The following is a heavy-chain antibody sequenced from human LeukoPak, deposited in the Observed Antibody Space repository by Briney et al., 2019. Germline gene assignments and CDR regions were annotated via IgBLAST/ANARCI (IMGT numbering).Heavy chain of an antibody. Sequence: ASVKVSCKASGYTFTSFFMHWVRQAPGQGLEWMGIINPRGGSATSAQKFQGRVTMTRDTSTSTVYMELSSLRSEDTAVYYCASSYYDSRDYWGQGTLVTVSS. J-gene: IGHJ4*02. CDR2: INPRGGSA. CDR1: GYTFTSFF. D-gene: IGHD3-22*01. CDR3: ASSYYDSRDY. V-gene: IGHV1-46*01.